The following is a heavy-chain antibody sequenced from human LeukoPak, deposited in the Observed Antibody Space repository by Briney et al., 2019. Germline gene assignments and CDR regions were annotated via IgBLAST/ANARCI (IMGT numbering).Heavy chain of an antibody. CDR1: GFTFSGSA. D-gene: IGHD2-21*02. CDR3: TPSAIVVVTAIRS. CDR2: IRSKANSYAT. J-gene: IGHJ4*02. Sequence: GGSLRLSCAASGFTFSGSAMHWDRQASGKGLEWVGRIRSKANSYATAYAASVKGRFTISRDDSKNTAYLQMNSLKTEDTAVYYRTPSAIVVVTAIRSWGQGTLVTVSS. V-gene: IGHV3-73*01.